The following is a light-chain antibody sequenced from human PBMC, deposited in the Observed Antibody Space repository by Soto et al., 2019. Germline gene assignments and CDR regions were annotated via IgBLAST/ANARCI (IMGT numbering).Light chain of an antibody. J-gene: IGLJ1*01. CDR3: AAWDDSLSGYV. CDR1: SSNIGSNY. CDR2: RNN. V-gene: IGLV1-47*01. Sequence: QAVVTQPPSASGTPGQRVTISCSGSSSNIGSNYVYWYQQLPGTAPKLLIYRNNHRPSGVPDRFSGSKSGTSASLAISGLRSEDEADYYCAAWDDSLSGYVFGTGTQLTVL.